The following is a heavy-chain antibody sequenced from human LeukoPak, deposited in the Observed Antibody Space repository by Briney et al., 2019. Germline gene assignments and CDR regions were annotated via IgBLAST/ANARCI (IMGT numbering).Heavy chain of an antibody. J-gene: IGHJ4*02. CDR3: ARHSYGYRLADY. V-gene: IGHV3-53*01. Sequence: GGSLRLSCAASGFTVSSNYKSWVRQAPGKGLEWVSVIYSGGSTYYADSVKGRFTISRDNSKNTLYLQMNSLRAEDTAVYYCARHSYGYRLADYWGQGTLVTVSS. CDR1: GFTVSSNY. CDR2: IYSGGST. D-gene: IGHD5-18*01.